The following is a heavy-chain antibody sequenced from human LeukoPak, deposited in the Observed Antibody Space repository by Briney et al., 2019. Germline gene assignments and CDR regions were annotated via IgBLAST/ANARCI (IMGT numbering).Heavy chain of an antibody. CDR2: IKQDGSEK. J-gene: IGHJ4*02. V-gene: IGHV3-7*01. Sequence: GGSLRLSCVASGFTSSSYWMSWVRQAPGKGLEWVANIKQDGSEKYYVDSVKGRFTISRDNAKNSLYLQMNSLRAEDTAVYYCARGKLLWFGELLCPLDYWGQGTLVTVSS. D-gene: IGHD3-10*01. CDR3: ARGKLLWFGELLCPLDY. CDR1: GFTSSSYW.